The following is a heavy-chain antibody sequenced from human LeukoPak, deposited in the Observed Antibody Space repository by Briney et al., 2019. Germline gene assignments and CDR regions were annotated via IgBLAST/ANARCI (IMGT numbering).Heavy chain of an antibody. Sequence: PGGSLRLSCAASGFTVSDNHVTWVRQAPGKGLECDSVIFGGGDTHYADSVKGRFTISRDSSKDKVDLQMKSLRVDDTAVYYCAGAGGNSHLGQGTPVTVSS. CDR3: AGAGGNSH. J-gene: IGHJ4*02. V-gene: IGHV3-66*01. CDR2: IFGGGDT. D-gene: IGHD3-10*01. CDR1: GFTVSDNH.